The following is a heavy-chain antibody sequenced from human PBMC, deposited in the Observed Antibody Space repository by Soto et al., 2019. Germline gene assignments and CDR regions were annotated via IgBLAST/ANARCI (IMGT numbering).Heavy chain of an antibody. Sequence: SAPLSVTCTVSGDSITSGGYYWVWILQSPGKGLEWIGHIYHSRSTYYNPSLKGRVSISIDKSKNQFSLELNSVTAADTAVYYCARVVVQRPFYNWFDPWGQGTLVTVSS. CDR3: ARVVVQRPFYNWFDP. CDR2: IYHSRST. D-gene: IGHD2-21*01. CDR1: GDSITSGGYY. V-gene: IGHV4-30-4*01. J-gene: IGHJ5*02.